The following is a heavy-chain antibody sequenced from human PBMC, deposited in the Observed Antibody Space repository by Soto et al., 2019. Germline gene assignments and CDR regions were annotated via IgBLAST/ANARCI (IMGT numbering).Heavy chain of an antibody. CDR2: ISHSGTT. J-gene: IGHJ6*02. CDR3: ARVTMVIRDSDHFGVDV. D-gene: IGHD4-17*01. CDR1: AASFSKYY. Sequence: SETLSLTCTVSAASFSKYYWTWIRQPPGKGLEWIGSISHSGTTSYSPSLTSRVSISVDTSKNQVSLKLTSVTAADTAVYFCARVTMVIRDSDHFGVDVWGHGTTVTVSS. V-gene: IGHV4-38-2*02.